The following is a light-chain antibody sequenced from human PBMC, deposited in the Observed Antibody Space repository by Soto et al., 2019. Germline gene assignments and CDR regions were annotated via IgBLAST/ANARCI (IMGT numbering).Light chain of an antibody. CDR1: ESIRND. V-gene: IGKV1-6*01. J-gene: IGKJ1*01. CDR2: AGS. Sequence: AIQMTQSPSSLSASVGYRVTITCRAGESIRNDLGWHQQKPGKAPKFPIYAGSSLQSGVPSRFSGSRSGSDFTLAICSLQSEDFGTYYCLQDYNYPRRFGQGINV. CDR3: LQDYNYPRR.